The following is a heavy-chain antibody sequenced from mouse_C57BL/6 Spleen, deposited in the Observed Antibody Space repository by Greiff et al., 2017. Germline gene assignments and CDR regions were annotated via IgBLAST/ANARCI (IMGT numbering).Heavy chain of an antibody. J-gene: IGHJ3*01. CDR1: GFTFSDYY. V-gene: IGHV5-12*01. CDR2: ISNGGGST. CDR3: ARDYDYDAWFAY. D-gene: IGHD2-4*01. Sequence: EVMLVESGGGLVQPGGSLKLSCAASGFTFSDYYMYWVRQTPEKRLEWVAYISNGGGSTYYPDTVKGRFTISRDNAKNTLYLQMSRLKSEDTAMYYCARDYDYDAWFAYWGQGTLVTVSA.